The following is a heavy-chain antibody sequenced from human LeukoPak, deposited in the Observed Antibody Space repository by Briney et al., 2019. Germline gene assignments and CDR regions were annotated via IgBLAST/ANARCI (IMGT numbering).Heavy chain of an antibody. D-gene: IGHD1-7*01. CDR3: AREDDWNYEDY. CDR2: IKQDGSEK. J-gene: IGHJ4*02. V-gene: IGHV3-7*01. CDR1: GFIFSHYT. Sequence: PGGSLRLSCAASGFIFSHYTMTWVRQAPGKGLEWVANIKQDGSEKYYVNSVKGRFTISRDNAKNSLYLQMNSLRAEDTAIYFCAREDDWNYEDYWGQGTLVTVSS.